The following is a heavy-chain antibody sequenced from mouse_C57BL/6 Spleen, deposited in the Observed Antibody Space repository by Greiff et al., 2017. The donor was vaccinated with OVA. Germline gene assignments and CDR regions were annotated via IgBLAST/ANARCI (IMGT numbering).Heavy chain of an antibody. J-gene: IGHJ4*01. CDR2: IDPSDSYT. CDR1: GYTFTSYW. CDR3: ARYGNYVGYYAMDY. D-gene: IGHD2-1*01. V-gene: IGHV1-50*01. Sequence: QVQLQQPGAELVKPGASVKLSCKASGYTFTSYWMQWVKQRPGQGLEWIGEIDPSDSYTNYNQKFKGKATLTVDTSSSTAYMQLSSLTSEDSAVYYCARYGNYVGYYAMDYWGQGTSVTVSS.